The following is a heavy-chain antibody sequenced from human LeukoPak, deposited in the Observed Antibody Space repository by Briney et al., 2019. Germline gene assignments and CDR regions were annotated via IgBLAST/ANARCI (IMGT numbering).Heavy chain of an antibody. CDR2: IKSKTDGGTT. CDR3: STTYYYDSSEGY. D-gene: IGHD3-22*01. V-gene: IGHV3-15*07. Sequence: PGGSLRPSCAASGFTFSNAWMNWVRQAPGKGLEWVGRIKSKTDGGTTDYAAPVKGRFTISRDDSKNTLYLQMNSLKTEDTAVYYYSTTYYYDSSEGYWGQGTLVTVSS. J-gene: IGHJ4*02. CDR1: GFTFSNAW.